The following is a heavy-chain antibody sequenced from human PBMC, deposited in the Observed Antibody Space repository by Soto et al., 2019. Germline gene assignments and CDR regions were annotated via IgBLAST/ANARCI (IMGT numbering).Heavy chain of an antibody. D-gene: IGHD1-26*01. CDR2: ITSSSSTI. CDR3: ASSASYRFDY. CDR1: GFTFSRSN. J-gene: IGHJ4*02. V-gene: IGHV3-48*02. Sequence: EVQLVESGGGLVQPGGSLRLSCAASGFTFSRSNMNWVRQAPGKGLEWVAYITSSSSTIYYADSVKGRFTISRDNAKDSLYLQMNSLRDEDTAVYYCASSASYRFDYWGQGTLVTVSS.